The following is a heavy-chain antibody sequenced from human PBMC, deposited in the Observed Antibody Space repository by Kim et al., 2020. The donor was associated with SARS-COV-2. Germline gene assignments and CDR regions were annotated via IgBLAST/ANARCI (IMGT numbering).Heavy chain of an antibody. CDR3: ARVPGILAAAGIHDY. CDR2: ISAYNGNT. V-gene: IGHV1-18*01. Sequence: ASVKVSCKASGYTFTSYGISWVRQAPGQGLEWMGWISAYNGNTNYAQKLQGRVTMTTDTSTSTAYMELRSLRSDDTAVYYCARVPGILAAAGIHDYWGQGTLVTVSS. J-gene: IGHJ4*02. D-gene: IGHD6-13*01. CDR1: GYTFTSYG.